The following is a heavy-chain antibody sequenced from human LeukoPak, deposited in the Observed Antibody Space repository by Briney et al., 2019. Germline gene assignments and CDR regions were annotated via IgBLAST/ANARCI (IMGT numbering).Heavy chain of an antibody. D-gene: IGHD2-21*01. V-gene: IGHV4-38-2*02. CDR3: AREAARSTLSLIDYYYYYMDV. CDR2: IYYSGST. J-gene: IGHJ6*03. Sequence: SETLSLTCTVSGYSISNGYYWSWIRQPPGKGLEWIGYIYYSGSTNYNPSLKSRVTISVDTSKNQFSLKLSSVTAADTAVYYCAREAARSTLSLIDYYYYYMDVWGKGTTVTVSS. CDR1: GYSISNGYY.